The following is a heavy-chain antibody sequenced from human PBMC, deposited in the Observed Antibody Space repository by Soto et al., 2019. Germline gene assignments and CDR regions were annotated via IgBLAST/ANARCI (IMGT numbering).Heavy chain of an antibody. Sequence: QVQLQESGPGLVKPSETLSLTCTVSDDSSSNYKWSWIRQPPGRRLEWIGYIDSNGGTSYNPSLQSRVTISQDTPTQQFFLKLRPVTAADTAVYYCVRQGFGRLQGLVDVWGQGTTVTVSS. J-gene: IGHJ6*02. D-gene: IGHD3-10*01. CDR2: IDSNGGT. V-gene: IGHV4-59*08. CDR1: DDSSSNYK. CDR3: VRQGFGRLQGLVDV.